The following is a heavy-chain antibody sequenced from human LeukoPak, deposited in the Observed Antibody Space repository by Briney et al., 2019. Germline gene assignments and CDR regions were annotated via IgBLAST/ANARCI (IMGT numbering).Heavy chain of an antibody. CDR2: ISIYNGNT. CDR1: GYTFTNYG. V-gene: IGHV1-18*01. D-gene: IGHD3-3*01. CDR3: ARITYDFWSGYYMPDDP. Sequence: ASVKVSCKASGYTFTNYGISWLRQAPGQRLEWMGWISIYNGNTDYAQKLRGRVTMTTDTSTSTAYMELRSLRSDDTAVYYCARITYDFWSGYYMPDDPWGQGTLVTVSS. J-gene: IGHJ5*02.